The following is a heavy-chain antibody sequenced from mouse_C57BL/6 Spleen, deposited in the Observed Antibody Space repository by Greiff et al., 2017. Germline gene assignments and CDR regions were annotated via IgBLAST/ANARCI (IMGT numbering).Heavy chain of an antibody. CDR1: GYAFSSYW. CDR2: IYPGDGDT. CDR3: ARDGDYDEGFAY. J-gene: IGHJ3*01. V-gene: IGHV1-80*01. Sequence: VQLQQSGASVKISCKASGYAFSSYWMNWVKQRPGKGLEWIGQIYPGDGDTNYNGKFKGKATLTADKSSSTAYMQLSSLTSEDSAVYFCARDGDYDEGFAYWGQGTLVTVSA. D-gene: IGHD2-4*01.